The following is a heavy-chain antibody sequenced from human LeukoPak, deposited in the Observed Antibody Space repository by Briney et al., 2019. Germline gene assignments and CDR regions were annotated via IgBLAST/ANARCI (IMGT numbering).Heavy chain of an antibody. CDR3: ARVIAAAGTFDY. V-gene: IGHV4-4*02. CDR1: GGSISSSNW. D-gene: IGHD6-13*01. CDR2: IYHSGST. Sequence: PAGTLSLTCAVSGGSISSSNWWSWVRQPPGKGLEWIGEIYHSGSTNYNPSLKSRVTISVDTSKNQFSLKLSSVTAADTALYYCARVIAAAGTFDYWGQGTLVTVSS. J-gene: IGHJ4*02.